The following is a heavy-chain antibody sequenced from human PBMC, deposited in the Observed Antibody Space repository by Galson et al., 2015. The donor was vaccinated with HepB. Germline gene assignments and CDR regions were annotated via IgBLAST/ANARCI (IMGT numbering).Heavy chain of an antibody. D-gene: IGHD4-23*01. J-gene: IGHJ5*02. Sequence: CAISGDSVSSNSAAWNWIRQSPLRGLEWLGRTYYRSKWYNDYAVSVKSRITINPDTSKNQFSLQLNSVTPEDTAVYYCARVQGGNSNGWFDPWGQGTLVTVSS. CDR1: GDSVSSNSAA. CDR3: ARVQGGNSNGWFDP. V-gene: IGHV6-1*01. CDR2: TYYRSKWYN.